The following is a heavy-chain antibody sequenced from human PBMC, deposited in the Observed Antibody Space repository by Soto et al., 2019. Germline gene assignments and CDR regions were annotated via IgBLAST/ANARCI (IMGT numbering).Heavy chain of an antibody. CDR1: GGSISSYH. D-gene: IGHD3-10*01. V-gene: IGHV4-59*01. CDR2: IYHSGSS. Sequence: QVQLQQSGPGLVKPSETLSLTCTVSGGSISSYHWTWIRQPPGKGLEWIGYIYHSGSSSYNPSLESRVTISVDTSKNQFSLKMKSVSAADTAVYYCALLWFGDQRTGNWFDPWGQGTLVTVSS. J-gene: IGHJ5*02. CDR3: ALLWFGDQRTGNWFDP.